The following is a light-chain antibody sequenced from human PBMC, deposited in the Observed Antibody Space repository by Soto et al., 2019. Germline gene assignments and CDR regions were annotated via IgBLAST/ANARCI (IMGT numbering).Light chain of an antibody. CDR1: QNINNY. CDR3: QHYNNHSPGT. Sequence: DIQITQSPSSLSASVGDRVTITCQASQNINNYLNWYQQKPGKAPKLLIYIASSLESGVPSRFSGSGSGTEFTLTISSLQPADFATYYCQHYNNHSPGTFGQGTKVDI. CDR2: IAS. V-gene: IGKV1-5*03. J-gene: IGKJ1*01.